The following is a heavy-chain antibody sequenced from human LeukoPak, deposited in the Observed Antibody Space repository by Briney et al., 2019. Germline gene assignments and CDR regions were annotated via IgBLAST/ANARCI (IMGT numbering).Heavy chain of an antibody. CDR1: GYTFTSYY. CDR3: ARSDSGSYYMNYFDY. CDR2: INPSGGRT. J-gene: IGHJ4*02. D-gene: IGHD1-26*01. V-gene: IGHV1-46*01. Sequence: ASVKVSCKASGYTFTSYYMHWVRQAPGQGLEWMGIINPSGGRTTYAQKFQGRVTMTRDMSTSTVYMELSSLRSEDTAVYYCARSDSGSYYMNYFDYWGQGTLVTVSS.